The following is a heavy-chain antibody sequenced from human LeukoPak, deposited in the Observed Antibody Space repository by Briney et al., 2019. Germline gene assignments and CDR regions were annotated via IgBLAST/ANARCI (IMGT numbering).Heavy chain of an antibody. CDR1: GGSISSGSYY. V-gene: IGHV4-61*02. D-gene: IGHD3-3*01. J-gene: IGHJ5*02. CDR3: ARDDYDFWSGTKNNWFDP. CDR2: IYTSGST. Sequence: SETLSLTCTVSGGSISSGSYYWSWIRQPAGKGLEWIGRIYTSGSTNYNPPLKSRVTISVDTSKNQFSLKLSSVTAADTAVYYCARDDYDFWSGTKNNWFDPWGQGTLVTVSS.